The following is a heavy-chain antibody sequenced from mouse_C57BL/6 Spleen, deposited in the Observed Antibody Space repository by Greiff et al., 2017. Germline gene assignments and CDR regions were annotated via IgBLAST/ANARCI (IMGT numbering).Heavy chain of an antibody. Sequence: EVKVVESGGGLVQPGGSLSLSCAASGFTFTDYYMSWVRQPPGKALEWLGFLRNKANGYTTESSASVKGRFTISRDNSPCFHYLRLNALRAEVSATYYCARSLRTGTLDYWGHGTTLTVSS. V-gene: IGHV7-3*01. CDR3: ARSLRTGTLDY. CDR2: LRNKANGYTT. J-gene: IGHJ2*01. D-gene: IGHD4-1*01. CDR1: GFTFTDYY.